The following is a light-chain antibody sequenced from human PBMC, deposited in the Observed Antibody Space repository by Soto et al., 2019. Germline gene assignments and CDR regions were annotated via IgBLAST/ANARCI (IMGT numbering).Light chain of an antibody. CDR2: DIS. CDR1: SSDIGAYNY. Sequence: QSALTQPASVSGSPGQSITISCNGTSSDIGAYNYVSWYQQHPGKAPKLVIYDISNRPSGVSNRFSGSKSGNTASLTISGLQTEDEADYYCSSFTTRTTLGVFGTGTKLTVL. CDR3: SSFTTRTTLGV. V-gene: IGLV2-14*03. J-gene: IGLJ1*01.